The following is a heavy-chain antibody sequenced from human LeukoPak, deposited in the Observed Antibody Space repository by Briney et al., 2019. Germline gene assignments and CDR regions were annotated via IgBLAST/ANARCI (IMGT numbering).Heavy chain of an antibody. CDR1: GFTFSIYW. Sequence: GGSLRLSCAASGFTFSIYWMSWVRQAPGKGLEWVANIKQDGSEKYCVDSVKGRFTISRDNAKNSLYLHMNSLRADDTAVYYCARDRLEYCTNGICSDAFDIWGQGTMVTVSS. CDR2: IKQDGSEK. J-gene: IGHJ3*02. CDR3: ARDRLEYCTNGICSDAFDI. D-gene: IGHD2-8*01. V-gene: IGHV3-7*01.